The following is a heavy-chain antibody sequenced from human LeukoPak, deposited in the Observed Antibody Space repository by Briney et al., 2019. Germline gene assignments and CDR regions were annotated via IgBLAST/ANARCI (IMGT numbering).Heavy chain of an antibody. Sequence: SETLSLTCTVSGGSISSYFWSWIRQPPGKGLEWIGYIYTSGSTNYNPSLKSRVTISVDTSKNQSSLKLSSVTAADTAAYYCARREFTDAFDIWGQGTMVTVSS. CDR1: GGSISSYF. D-gene: IGHD3-16*01. V-gene: IGHV4-4*09. CDR3: ARREFTDAFDI. CDR2: IYTSGST. J-gene: IGHJ3*02.